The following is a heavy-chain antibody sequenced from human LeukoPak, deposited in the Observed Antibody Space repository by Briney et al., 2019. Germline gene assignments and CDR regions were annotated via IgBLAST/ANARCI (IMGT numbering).Heavy chain of an antibody. CDR3: ARGNDILTESAFDY. J-gene: IGHJ4*02. CDR1: GFTFSSYA. D-gene: IGHD3-9*01. V-gene: IGHV3-30-3*01. CDR2: ISYDGSNK. Sequence: PGRSLRLSCAASGFTFSSYAMHWVRQAPGKGLEWVAVISYDGSNKYYADSVKGRFTISRDNSKNTLYLQMNSLRAEDTAVYYCARGNDILTESAFDYWGQGTLVTVSS.